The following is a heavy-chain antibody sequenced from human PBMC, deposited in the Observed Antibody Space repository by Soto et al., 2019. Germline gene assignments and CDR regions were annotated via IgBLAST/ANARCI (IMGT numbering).Heavy chain of an antibody. CDR2: INTDGSST. J-gene: IGHJ6*02. CDR3: AGAPYYYFGMDV. Sequence: EVQLVESGGNLVQPGGSLRLSCAASGFTFSNYWMHWVRQAPGKGLLWVSRINTDGSSTTYADSVKGRFTISRDNAKHTLYLEVNSLRAEDTAVYYCAGAPYYYFGMDVWGQGTTVTVSS. V-gene: IGHV3-74*01. CDR1: GFTFSNYW.